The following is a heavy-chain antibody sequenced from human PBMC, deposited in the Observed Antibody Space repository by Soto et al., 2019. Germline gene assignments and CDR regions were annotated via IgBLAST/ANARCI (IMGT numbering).Heavy chain of an antibody. V-gene: IGHV4-59*01. D-gene: IGHD3-10*01. CDR1: GGSIRTYY. J-gene: IGHJ6*02. Sequence: QAQLQESGPGLVKPSETLSLTCTVSGGSIRTYYWNWIRQPPGKGLEWIGYIYYSGSTYYNPSLKCRVTISVDTSKNQFSLNLTSVTAADTAVYYCARGGGRYGLDVWGQGTTITVSS. CDR3: ARGGGRYGLDV. CDR2: IYYSGST.